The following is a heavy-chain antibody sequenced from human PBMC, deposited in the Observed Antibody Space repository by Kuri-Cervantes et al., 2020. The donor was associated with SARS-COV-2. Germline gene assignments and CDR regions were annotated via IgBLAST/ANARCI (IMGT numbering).Heavy chain of an antibody. CDR2: INHSGST. V-gene: IGHV4-34*01. J-gene: IGHJ4*02. CDR1: GGSFSGYY. Sequence: SQTLSLTCAVYGGSFSGYYWSWIRQPPGKGLEWIGEINHSGSTNYNPSLKSRVTMSVDTSKNRFSLKLSSVTAADTAVYYCARDVTIFGVVIKGVLDYWGQGTLVTVSS. CDR3: ARDVTIFGVVIKGVLDY. D-gene: IGHD3-3*01.